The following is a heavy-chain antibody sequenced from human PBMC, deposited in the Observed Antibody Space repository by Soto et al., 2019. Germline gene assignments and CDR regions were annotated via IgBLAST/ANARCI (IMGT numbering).Heavy chain of an antibody. V-gene: IGHV4-59*01. CDR3: ARDISLDYYDSSGGFDY. Sequence: SQTLSLTCTVSGGSISSYYWSWIRQPPGKGLEWIGYIYYSGSTNYNPSLKSRVTISVDTSKNQFSLKLSSVTAADTAVYYCARDISLDYYDSSGGFDYWGQGTLVTVSS. J-gene: IGHJ4*02. CDR2: IYYSGST. CDR1: GGSISSYY. D-gene: IGHD3-22*01.